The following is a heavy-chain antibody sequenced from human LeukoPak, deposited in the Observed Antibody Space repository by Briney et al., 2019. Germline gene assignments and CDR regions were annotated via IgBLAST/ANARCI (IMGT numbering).Heavy chain of an antibody. CDR3: ARIGTTGTTVTFDY. D-gene: IGHD1-1*01. V-gene: IGHV3-21*01. J-gene: IGHJ4*02. Sequence: GGSLRLSCAVSGITVSKYWMHWVRQAPGKGLEWVSSISSSSSYIYYADSVKGRFTISRDNAKNSLYLQMNSLRAEDTAVYYCARIGTTGTTVTFDYWGQGTLVTVSS. CDR1: GITVSKYW. CDR2: ISSSSSYI.